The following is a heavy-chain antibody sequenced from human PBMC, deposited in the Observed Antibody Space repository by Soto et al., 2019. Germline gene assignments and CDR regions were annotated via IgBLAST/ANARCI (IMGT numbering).Heavy chain of an antibody. J-gene: IGHJ4*02. D-gene: IGHD3-9*01. Sequence: QITLKESGPTLVKPTQTLTLTCTFSGFSLNTRGVGVGWIRQPPGKALEWLALISWDGEKRYRPSLKSRLTSTKDTSENQVVLTMTNMDPVDTATYYCAHRRGDLLTCHYYFDYWGQGTLVTVSS. CDR1: GFSLNTRGVG. V-gene: IGHV2-5*02. CDR3: AHRRGDLLTCHYYFDY. CDR2: ISWDGEK.